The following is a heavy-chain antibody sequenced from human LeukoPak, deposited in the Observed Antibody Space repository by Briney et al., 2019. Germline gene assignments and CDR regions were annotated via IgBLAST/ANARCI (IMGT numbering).Heavy chain of an antibody. CDR2: IYYSGST. CDR3: ARAMAGGWFDP. CDR1: GGSISSSSYY. J-gene: IGHJ5*02. D-gene: IGHD5-18*01. V-gene: IGHV4-39*01. Sequence: SETLSLTCTVSGGSISSSSYYWGWIRQPPGKGLEWIGSIYYSGSTYYNPSLKSRVTISVDTSKNQFSLKLSSVTAADTAVYYCARAMAGGWFDPWGQGTLVTVSS.